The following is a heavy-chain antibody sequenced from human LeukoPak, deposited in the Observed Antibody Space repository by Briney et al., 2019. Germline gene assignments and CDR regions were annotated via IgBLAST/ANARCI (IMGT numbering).Heavy chain of an antibody. D-gene: IGHD2-2*01. V-gene: IGHV3-30*18. CDR3: AKDLYCSSTSCYYEWYYYYGMAV. J-gene: IGHJ6*04. Sequence: PGRSLRLSCAASGFTFSSYGMHWVRQAPGKGLEWVAVISYDGSNKYYADSVKGRFTISRDNSKNTLYLQMNSLRAEDTAVYYCAKDLYCSSTSCYYEWYYYYGMAVWGKGTTVTVSS. CDR1: GFTFSSYG. CDR2: ISYDGSNK.